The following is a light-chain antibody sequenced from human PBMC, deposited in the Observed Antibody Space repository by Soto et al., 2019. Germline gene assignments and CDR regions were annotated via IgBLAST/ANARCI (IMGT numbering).Light chain of an antibody. J-gene: IGLJ1*01. Sequence: QSVLTQPPSASGSPGQSVTISCTGTSSDVGGYDYVSWYQQQSGEAPKLIIYEVTNRPSGVPDRFSGSKSGNTASLTASGLQAEDEADYYRSSYAGINNVIFGAGTKVTVL. V-gene: IGLV2-8*01. CDR2: EVT. CDR1: SSDVGGYDY. CDR3: SSYAGINNVI.